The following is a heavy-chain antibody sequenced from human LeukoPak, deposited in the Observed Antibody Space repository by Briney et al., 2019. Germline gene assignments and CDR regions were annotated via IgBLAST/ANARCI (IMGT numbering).Heavy chain of an antibody. J-gene: IGHJ4*02. CDR3: ANDFDH. CDR2: ISGSDDNT. Sequence: GGSLRLSCAASGFTFNNYAMSWVRQAPGKGLEWVSTISGSDDNTYYADSVRGRFTISRDISKNTLYLQMNSLRADDTAVYYCANDFDHWGQGTLVTVSS. V-gene: IGHV3-23*01. CDR1: GFTFNNYA.